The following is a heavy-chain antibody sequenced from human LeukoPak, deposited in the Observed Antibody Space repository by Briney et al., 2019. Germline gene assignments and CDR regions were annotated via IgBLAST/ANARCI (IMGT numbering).Heavy chain of an antibody. Sequence: GASVKVSCTASGYTFTSYGISWVRQAPGQGLEWMGWISAYNGNTNYAQKPQGRVTMTTDTSTSTAYMELRSLRSDDTAVYYCARDPDLLPFDYWGQGTLVTVSS. CDR2: ISAYNGNT. V-gene: IGHV1-18*01. D-gene: IGHD2-15*01. CDR3: ARDPDLLPFDY. J-gene: IGHJ4*02. CDR1: GYTFTSYG.